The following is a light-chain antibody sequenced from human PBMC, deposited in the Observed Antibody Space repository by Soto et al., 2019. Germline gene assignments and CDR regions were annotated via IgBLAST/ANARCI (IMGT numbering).Light chain of an antibody. J-gene: IGKJ1*01. CDR3: QQCATPPLT. CDR2: DAS. CDR1: QSVINNY. Sequence: EIVLTQSPGTLSLSPGERATLSCRASQSVINNYVAWYQHKPGQAPRLLIDDASRRATGIPDRFSGSGSGTDFTLTISRVELEDFAVYYCQQCATPPLTFGQGTRVDIK. V-gene: IGKV3-20*01.